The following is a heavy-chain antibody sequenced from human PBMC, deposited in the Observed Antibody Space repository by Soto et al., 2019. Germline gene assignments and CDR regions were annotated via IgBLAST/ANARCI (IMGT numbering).Heavy chain of an antibody. J-gene: IGHJ4*02. CDR2: IYHSGST. D-gene: IGHD2-15*01. V-gene: IGHV4-30-2*01. Sequence: PSETLSLTCAVPGGSISSGGSSWSWIRQPPGKGLEWIGYIYHSGSTYYNPSLKSRVTILLDRSKNQFSLKLSSVTAADTAVYYCARGEVVALGYWGQGTLVTVSS. CDR1: GGSISSGGSS. CDR3: ARGEVVALGY.